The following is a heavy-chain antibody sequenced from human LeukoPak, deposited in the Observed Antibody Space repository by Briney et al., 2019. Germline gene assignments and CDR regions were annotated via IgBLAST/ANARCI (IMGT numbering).Heavy chain of an antibody. V-gene: IGHV3-30*18. CDR2: ISYDGSNK. J-gene: IGHJ4*02. CDR1: GFTFSSYG. CDR3: AKDARLFMTTVTTTPDY. D-gene: IGHD4-11*01. Sequence: GGSLRLSCAASGFTFSSYGMHWVRQAPSKGLEWVAVISYDGSNKYYADSVKGRFTISRDNSKNTLYLQMNSLRAEDTAVYYCAKDARLFMTTVTTTPDYWGQGTLVTVSS.